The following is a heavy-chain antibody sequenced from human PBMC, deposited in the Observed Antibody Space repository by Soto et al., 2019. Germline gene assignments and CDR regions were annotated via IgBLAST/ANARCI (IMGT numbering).Heavy chain of an antibody. CDR1: GFPFSSYS. J-gene: IGHJ4*02. V-gene: IGHV3-23*04. Sequence: EVQLVESGGGLVQPGGSLRLSCAGSGFPFSSYSMSWVRHAPDKGPEWVSAIGFRGDSTNYADSVKGRFTISRDNSKNTLYLQMNSLRAEDTAVYYCARKFSSASFYLDYWGQGTPVTVSS. D-gene: IGHD6-6*01. CDR2: IGFRGDST. CDR3: ARKFSSASFYLDY.